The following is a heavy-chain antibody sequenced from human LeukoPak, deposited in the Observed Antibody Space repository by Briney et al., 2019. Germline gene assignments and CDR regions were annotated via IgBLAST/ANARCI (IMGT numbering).Heavy chain of an antibody. Sequence: ASVKVSCKASGYTFTGSYMHWVRQAPGQGLEWMGWINPNSGGTNYAQKFQGRVTMTRDTSISTAYMELSRLRSDDTAVYYCARDREIVEMATIPDIWGQGTMVTVSS. CDR3: ARDREIVEMATIPDI. CDR2: INPNSGGT. D-gene: IGHD5-24*01. J-gene: IGHJ3*02. V-gene: IGHV1-2*02. CDR1: GYTFTGSY.